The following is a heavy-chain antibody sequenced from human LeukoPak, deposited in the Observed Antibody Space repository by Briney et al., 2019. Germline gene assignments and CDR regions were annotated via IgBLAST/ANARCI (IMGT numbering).Heavy chain of an antibody. Sequence: PGGSLRLSCAASGFTLSSYSMNWVRQAPGKGLEWVAVLSYDGSNKYYADSVKGRFTISRDNSKNTVNLQMNSLRAEDTAVYYCAKDYEAYCGGDCYSFFDNWGQGTLVTVSS. CDR3: AKDYEAYCGGDCYSFFDN. CDR2: LSYDGSNK. D-gene: IGHD2-21*02. J-gene: IGHJ4*02. CDR1: GFTLSSYS. V-gene: IGHV3-30*18.